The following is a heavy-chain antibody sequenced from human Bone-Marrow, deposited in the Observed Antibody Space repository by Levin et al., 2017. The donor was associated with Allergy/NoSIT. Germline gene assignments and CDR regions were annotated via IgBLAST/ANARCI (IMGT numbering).Heavy chain of an antibody. V-gene: IGHV1-69*02. CDR3: AVGYSSGWYYYYMDV. J-gene: IGHJ6*03. CDR1: GGAFASYR. Sequence: VASVKVSCKASGGAFASYRISWVRQAPGQGLEWMGRIIPVPGKPDYAQRFQGRVTITADKSTSTVYMELSSLRSEDTAVYYCAVGYSSGWYYYYMDVWGNGTTVTVSS. CDR2: IIPVPGKP. D-gene: IGHD6-19*01.